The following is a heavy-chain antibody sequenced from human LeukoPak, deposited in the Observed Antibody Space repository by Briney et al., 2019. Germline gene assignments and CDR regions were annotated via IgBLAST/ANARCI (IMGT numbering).Heavy chain of an antibody. J-gene: IGHJ4*02. D-gene: IGHD1-26*01. CDR3: ARDQMGDTVDY. Sequence: GGSLRLSCAASGFTFDNYAMSWVRQAPGKGLEWVSTISNSGGSTYYADSVRGRFSVSRDNSKSTLHLQMNRLRAGDTAVYYCARDQMGDTVDYWGQGTLVTVSS. V-gene: IGHV3-23*01. CDR1: GFTFDNYA. CDR2: ISNSGGST.